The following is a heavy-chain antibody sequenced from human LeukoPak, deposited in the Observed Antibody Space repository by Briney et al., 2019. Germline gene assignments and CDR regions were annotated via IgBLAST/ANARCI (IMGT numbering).Heavy chain of an antibody. Sequence: SETLSLTCTVSGASFSSSTYYWGWIRQPPGKGLEWVGSIYYSGSTYYNPSLKSRVTMSVDTSKNQFSLKLSSVTAADTSVYYCARHAGGIAAAGTRPFDYWGQGTLVTVSS. J-gene: IGHJ4*02. D-gene: IGHD6-13*01. V-gene: IGHV4-39*01. CDR1: GASFSSSTYY. CDR2: IYYSGST. CDR3: ARHAGGIAAAGTRPFDY.